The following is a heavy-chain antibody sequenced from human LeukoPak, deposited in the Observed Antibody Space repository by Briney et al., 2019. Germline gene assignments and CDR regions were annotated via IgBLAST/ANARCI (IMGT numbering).Heavy chain of an antibody. CDR3: AGDADWAFDY. J-gene: IGHJ4*02. D-gene: IGHD3-9*01. CDR2: ISSSSSSTI. CDR1: GFSFSSYS. Sequence: GGSLRLSCAASGFSFSSYSMNWVRQAPGKGLEWISYISSSSSSTIYYADSVKGRFTISRDNAKNSLCLQMNSLRAEDTAVYYCAGDADWAFDYWGQGTLVTVSS. V-gene: IGHV3-48*01.